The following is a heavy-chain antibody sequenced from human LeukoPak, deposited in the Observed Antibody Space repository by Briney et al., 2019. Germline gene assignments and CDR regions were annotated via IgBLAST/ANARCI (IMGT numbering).Heavy chain of an antibody. CDR3: ARVAAAYDWYFDL. Sequence: RPSETLSLTCTVSGGPISSYYWSWIRQPPGKGLEWIGYIYYSGSTNYNPSLKSRVTISVDTSKNQFSLKLSSVTAADTAVYYCARVAAAYDWYFDLWGRGTLVTVSS. D-gene: IGHD6-13*01. J-gene: IGHJ2*01. CDR2: IYYSGST. V-gene: IGHV4-59*01. CDR1: GGPISSYY.